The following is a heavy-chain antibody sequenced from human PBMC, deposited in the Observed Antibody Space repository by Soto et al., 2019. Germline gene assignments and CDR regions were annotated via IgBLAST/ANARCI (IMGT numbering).Heavy chain of an antibody. V-gene: IGHV3-33*01. CDR3: ARGPFHYDFWSGYHDFDY. D-gene: IGHD3-3*01. CDR1: GVPFSSYC. CDR2: IWYDGSNK. Sequence: PGGSLRLSCAASGVPFSSYCMHWVRQAPGKGLEWVAVIWYDGSNKYYADSVKGRFTISRDNSKNTLYLQMNSLRAEDTAVYYCARGPFHYDFWSGYHDFDYWGQGTLVTVSS. J-gene: IGHJ4*02.